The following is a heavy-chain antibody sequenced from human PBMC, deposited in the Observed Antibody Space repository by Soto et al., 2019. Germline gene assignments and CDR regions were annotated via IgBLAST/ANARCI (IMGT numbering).Heavy chain of an antibody. CDR2: INPSGGST. CDR1: GYTFTSYY. Sequence: ASVKVSCKASGYTFTSYYMHWVRQAPGQGLEWMGIINPSGGSTSCAQKFQGRVTMTRDTSTSTVYMELSSLRSEDTAVYYCARDRFPHIVVVVAATHAFDIWGQGTMVTVS. CDR3: ARDRFPHIVVVVAATHAFDI. V-gene: IGHV1-46*03. D-gene: IGHD2-15*01. J-gene: IGHJ3*02.